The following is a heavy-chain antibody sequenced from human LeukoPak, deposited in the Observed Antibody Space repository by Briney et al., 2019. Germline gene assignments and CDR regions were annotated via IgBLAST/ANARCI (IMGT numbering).Heavy chain of an antibody. CDR1: GYTFTSYA. J-gene: IGHJ4*02. D-gene: IGHD6-19*01. Sequence: ASVKVSCKASGYTFTSYAMHWVRQAPGQRLEWMGWINAGNGNTKYSQKFQGRVTITRDTSASTAYMELSSLRAEDTAVYYCARVGSERAVAGPRGGYWGQGTLVTVSS. CDR3: ARVGSERAVAGPRGGY. V-gene: IGHV1-3*01. CDR2: INAGNGNT.